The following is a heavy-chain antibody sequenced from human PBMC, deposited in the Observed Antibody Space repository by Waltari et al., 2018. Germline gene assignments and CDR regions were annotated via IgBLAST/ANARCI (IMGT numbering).Heavy chain of an antibody. CDR3: ARGIGYNWNYGIDY. J-gene: IGHJ4*02. Sequence: GNGNTKYSQKFQGRVTITRDTSASTAYMELSSLRSEDTAVYYCARGIGYNWNYGIDYWGQGTLVTVSS. CDR2: GNGNT. V-gene: IGHV1-3*01. D-gene: IGHD1-7*01.